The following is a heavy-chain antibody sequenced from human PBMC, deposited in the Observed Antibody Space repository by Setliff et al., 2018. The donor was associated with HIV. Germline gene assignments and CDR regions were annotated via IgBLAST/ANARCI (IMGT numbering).Heavy chain of an antibody. V-gene: IGHV1-69*10. D-gene: IGHD2-2*01. Sequence: PVKVSCKASGDTFSSYAISWVRQAPGQGLEWMGGIIPILGIANYAQKFQDRVTITADKSTDTAYMELSSLRSEDTAVYYCSRAQYQLLKPPTYNWFDPWGQGTLVTVSS. CDR3: SRAQYQLLKPPTYNWFDP. CDR2: IIPILGIA. J-gene: IGHJ5*02. CDR1: GDTFSSYA.